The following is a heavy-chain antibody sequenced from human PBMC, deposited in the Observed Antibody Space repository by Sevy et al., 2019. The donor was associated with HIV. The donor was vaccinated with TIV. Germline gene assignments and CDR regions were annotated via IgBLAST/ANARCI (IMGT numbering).Heavy chain of an antibody. Sequence: GGSLRLSCAISGFTVNDKYIIWVRQAPGKGLEWVSVIFSSGSTYYEDPAKSRFTISRDNSKNTVDLQMNSVRAEDMAVYYCVSLFLSYRSGWSYFDYWGQGTLVTVSS. CDR2: IFSSGST. CDR3: VSLFLSYRSGWSYFDY. CDR1: GFTVNDKY. J-gene: IGHJ4*02. V-gene: IGHV3-66*01. D-gene: IGHD6-19*01.